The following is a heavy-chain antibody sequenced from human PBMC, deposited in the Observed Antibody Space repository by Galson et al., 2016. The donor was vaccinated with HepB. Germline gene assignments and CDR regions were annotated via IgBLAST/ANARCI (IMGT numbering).Heavy chain of an antibody. V-gene: IGHV3-30*18. CDR1: GFSFSDYY. CDR3: AKDRYGSGTNYLDL. D-gene: IGHD3-10*01. J-gene: IGHJ4*02. Sequence: SLRLSCAASGFSFSDYYMTWIRQAPGNGLPWVAALLHDGTKDEYAESAKGRFTISRDNSTNTVFLQMSNLRTDDTALYYCAKDRYGSGTNYLDLWGQGALVTVSS. CDR2: LLHDGTKD.